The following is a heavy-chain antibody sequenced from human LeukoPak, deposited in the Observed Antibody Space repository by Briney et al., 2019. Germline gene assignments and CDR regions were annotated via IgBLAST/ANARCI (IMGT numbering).Heavy chain of an antibody. CDR3: ATDPIFGIAEAGTATDY. V-gene: IGHV1-24*01. J-gene: IGHJ4*02. Sequence: ASVKVSCKVSGYTLTELSMHWVRQAPGKGLEWMGGFDPEDGETIYAQKFQGRVTMTEDTSTDTAYMELSSLRSEDTAVYYCATDPIFGIAEAGTATDYWGQGTLVTVSS. CDR2: FDPEDGET. CDR1: GYTLTELS. D-gene: IGHD6-19*01.